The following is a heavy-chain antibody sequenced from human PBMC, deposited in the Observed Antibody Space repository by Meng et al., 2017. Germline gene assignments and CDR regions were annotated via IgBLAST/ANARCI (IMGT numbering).Heavy chain of an antibody. J-gene: IGHJ4*02. V-gene: IGHV4-39*01. CDR3: VRRVEGAFDL. CDR2: IYYSGSA. Sequence: QLQLQESGPGLVKPSETLSLTCTVSGGSISSSSSYWGWIRQPSGKGLEFIGNIYYSGSAYYNPSLKSRGTVSVDTSKNQFSLKLSSVIAADTAVYYCVRRVEGAFDLWGQGTLVTVSS. CDR1: GGSISSSSSY. D-gene: IGHD3-3*01.